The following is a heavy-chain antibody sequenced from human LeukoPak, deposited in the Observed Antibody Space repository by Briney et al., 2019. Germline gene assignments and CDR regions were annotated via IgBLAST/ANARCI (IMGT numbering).Heavy chain of an antibody. D-gene: IGHD3-22*01. CDR1: GYTFTGYY. CDR3: AKSPDSGGYVSFFDF. CDR2: INPNSGGT. J-gene: IGHJ4*02. V-gene: IGHV1-2*02. Sequence: ASVKVSCKASGYTFTGYYMHWVRQAPGQGLEWMGWINPNSGGTNYAQKFQGRVTMTRDTSISTAYMELSRLRSDDTAVYYCAKSPDSGGYVSFFDFWGQGTLVTVSS.